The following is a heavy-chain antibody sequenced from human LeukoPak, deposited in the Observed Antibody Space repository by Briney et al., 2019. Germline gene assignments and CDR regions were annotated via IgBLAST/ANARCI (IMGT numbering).Heavy chain of an antibody. V-gene: IGHV4-4*07. CDR1: GDPLDSYY. CDR2: MYSSGST. Sequence: SETLSLTCTVSGDPLDSYYWSWIRQPAGKGLEWIGRMYSSGSTDYNPSLKSRVTMSVDTSKNQLSLKLSSVTAADTAVYYCARDGGSDSGNYYGDYWGQGILVTVSS. J-gene: IGHJ4*02. D-gene: IGHD1-26*01. CDR3: ARDGGSDSGNYYGDY.